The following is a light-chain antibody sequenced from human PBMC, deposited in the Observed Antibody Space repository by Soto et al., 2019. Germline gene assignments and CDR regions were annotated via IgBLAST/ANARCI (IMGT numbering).Light chain of an antibody. CDR3: AAWDGSLKGVV. CDR2: NDD. J-gene: IGLJ2*01. V-gene: IGLV1-44*01. CDR1: SSNIGTNT. Sequence: QSVPTQAPSASGTPGQRVTISCSGSSSNIGTNTVNWYQQLPGTAPKLLIYNDDQRPSGVPDRFSGSKSDTSASLAISVLQSDDEADYYCAAWDGSLKGVVFGGGTKLTVL.